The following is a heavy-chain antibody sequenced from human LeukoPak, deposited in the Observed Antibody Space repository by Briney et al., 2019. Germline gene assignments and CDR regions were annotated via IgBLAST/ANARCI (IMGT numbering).Heavy chain of an antibody. CDR3: ARPPLYSSSSYYFDY. D-gene: IGHD6-6*01. CDR2: IYPGDSDT. Sequence: GESLKISCQGSGYSFTSYWIGWVRQMPGKGLEWMGIIYPGDSDTRYSPSFQGQVTISADKSISTAYLQWSSLKASDTAMYYCARPPLYSSSSYYFDYWGQGTLVTVSS. V-gene: IGHV5-51*01. CDR1: GYSFTSYW. J-gene: IGHJ4*02.